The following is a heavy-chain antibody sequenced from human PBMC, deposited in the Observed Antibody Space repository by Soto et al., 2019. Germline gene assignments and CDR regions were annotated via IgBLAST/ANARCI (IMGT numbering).Heavy chain of an antibody. D-gene: IGHD3-10*01. V-gene: IGHV4-39*01. J-gene: IGHJ4*02. CDR1: GASISRTGFH. Sequence: QLQLQESGPGLVKPSETLSLTCAVSGASISRTGFHWGWIRQPPGQGLEWIGSIYEGETTFYNSSLKSRVTISADTAKNHFSLKLSSVTAADTAVYYCARRGSGHTFDYWGQGTLVTVSS. CDR3: ARRGSGHTFDY. CDR2: IYEGETT.